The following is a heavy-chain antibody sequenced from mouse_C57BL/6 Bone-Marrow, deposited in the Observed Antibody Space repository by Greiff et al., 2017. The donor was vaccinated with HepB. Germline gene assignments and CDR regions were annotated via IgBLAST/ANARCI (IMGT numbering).Heavy chain of an antibody. J-gene: IGHJ1*03. CDR2: IDPSVSYT. D-gene: IGHD1-1*01. V-gene: IGHV1-69*01. CDR1: GYTFTSSW. Sequence: QVQLQQPGAELVMPGASVKLSCKASGYTFTSSWMHWVKQRPGQGLDWIGEIDPSVSYTNYNQKFKGKSTLTVDKSTSTAYMQLSRLTSEASAVYYCAISHYGSSYWYFDVWGTGTTVTVSS. CDR3: AISHYGSSYWYFDV.